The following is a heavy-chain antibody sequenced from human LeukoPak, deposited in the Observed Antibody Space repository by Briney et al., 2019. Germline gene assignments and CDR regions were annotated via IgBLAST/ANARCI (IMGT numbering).Heavy chain of an antibody. CDR3: AREREYYYDSSGYPTHYFDY. CDR1: GFTFSSYS. D-gene: IGHD3-22*01. V-gene: IGHV3-21*01. CDR2: LSSSSSYI. J-gene: IGHJ4*02. Sequence: GGSLRLYCAASGFTFSSYSMNWVRQAPGKGLEWVSSLSSSSSYIYYADSVKGRFTISRDNAKNSLYLQMNSLRAEDTAVYYCAREREYYYDSSGYPTHYFDYWGQGTLVTVSS.